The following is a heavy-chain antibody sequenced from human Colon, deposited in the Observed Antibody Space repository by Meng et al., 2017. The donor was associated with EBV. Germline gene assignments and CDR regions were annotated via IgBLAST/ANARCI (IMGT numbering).Heavy chain of an antibody. V-gene: IGHV3-15*01. Sequence: EGQLGESGGGLVKPGGALRLSCAVSGFTLNNAWMSWVRQAPGKGLEWVGRLKSKIHGGTTDYAAPVKGRFTISGDDSKNTLYLQMDSLKTEDTGVYYCTGDSGHPGSNWFDPWGLGTLVTVSS. CDR3: TGDSGHPGSNWFDP. CDR1: GFTLNNAW. J-gene: IGHJ5*02. CDR2: LKSKIHGGTT. D-gene: IGHD5-12*01.